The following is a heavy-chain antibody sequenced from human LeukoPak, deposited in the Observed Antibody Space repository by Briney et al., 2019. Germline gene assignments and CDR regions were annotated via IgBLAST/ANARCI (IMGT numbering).Heavy chain of an antibody. CDR3: ARVGYSYGYDFDY. V-gene: IGHV4-61*01. D-gene: IGHD5-18*01. CDR2: IYYSGST. Sequence: SETLSLTCTVSGGSVSSGSYYWSWIRQPPGKGLEWIGYIYYSGSTNYNPSLKSRVTISVDTSKNQFSLKLSSVTAADTAVYYCARVGYSYGYDFDYWGRGTLVTVSS. CDR1: GGSVSSGSYY. J-gene: IGHJ4*02.